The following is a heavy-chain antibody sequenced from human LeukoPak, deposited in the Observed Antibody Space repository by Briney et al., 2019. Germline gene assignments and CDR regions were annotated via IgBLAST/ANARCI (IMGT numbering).Heavy chain of an antibody. V-gene: IGHV4-39*07. CDR2: IYYSGST. CDR3: ARLVGQWLVQNPQFDP. CDR1: GGSISSSSYY. J-gene: IGHJ5*02. D-gene: IGHD6-19*01. Sequence: PSETLSLTCTVSGGSISSSSYYWGWIRQPPGKGLEWIGSIYYSGSTYYNPSLKSRVTISVDTSKNQFSLKLSSVTAADTAVYYCARLVGQWLVQNPQFDPWGQGTLVTVSS.